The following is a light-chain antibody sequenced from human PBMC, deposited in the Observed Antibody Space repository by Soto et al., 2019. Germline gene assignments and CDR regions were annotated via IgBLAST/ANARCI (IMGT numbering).Light chain of an antibody. Sequence: SVLTQPPSVSGAPGQRVTISCTGSSSNIGAGYDVHWYQQLPGTAPKLLIYGNSNRPSGVPDRFSGSKSGTSASLAITGLQAEDEADYYCCSYACSYPLVFGSGTKVTV. J-gene: IGLJ1*01. V-gene: IGLV1-40*01. CDR1: SSNIGAGYD. CDR2: GNS. CDR3: CSYACSYPLV.